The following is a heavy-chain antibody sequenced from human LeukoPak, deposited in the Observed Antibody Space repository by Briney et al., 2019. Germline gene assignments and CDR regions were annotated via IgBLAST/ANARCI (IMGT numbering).Heavy chain of an antibody. CDR3: ARNILFAFDI. J-gene: IGHJ3*02. CDR1: GLTVSSSY. V-gene: IGHV3-53*01. CDR2: IYNDGST. Sequence: HPGGSLRLSCAASGLTVSSSYMSWVRQAPGKGLEWVSIIYNDGSTYYADSMKGRFTISRDNSKNTLYLQVNSLRAEDTAMYYCARNILFAFDIWGQGTMVTVPS.